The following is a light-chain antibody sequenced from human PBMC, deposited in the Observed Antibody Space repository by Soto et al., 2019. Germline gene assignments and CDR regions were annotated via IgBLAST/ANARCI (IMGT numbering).Light chain of an antibody. V-gene: IGLV1-44*01. CDR2: RDN. CDR3: AVWDDTFYGRV. J-gene: IGLJ3*02. Sequence: QSVLTQPPSASGAPGQRVTISCSGTTSNIGSNSVAWYQQFPGSAPKLLIYRDNQRPLGATDRFSGSRSGTSASLAISGLRSEDEADYYCAVWDDTFYGRVFGGGTKVTVL. CDR1: TSNIGSNS.